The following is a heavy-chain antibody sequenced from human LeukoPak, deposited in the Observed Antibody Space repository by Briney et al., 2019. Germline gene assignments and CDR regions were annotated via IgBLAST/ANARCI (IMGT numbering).Heavy chain of an antibody. V-gene: IGHV1-18*01. CDR2: ISAYNGNT. CDR3: ARIPAAGTIGEYFQH. Sequence: ASVKVSCKASGYTFTSYGISWVRQAPGQGLEWMGWISAYNGNTNYAQKLQGRVTMTTDTSTSTAYMELRSLRSDDTAVYYCARIPAAGTIGEYFQHWGQGTLVTVSS. D-gene: IGHD6-13*01. CDR1: GYTFTSYG. J-gene: IGHJ1*01.